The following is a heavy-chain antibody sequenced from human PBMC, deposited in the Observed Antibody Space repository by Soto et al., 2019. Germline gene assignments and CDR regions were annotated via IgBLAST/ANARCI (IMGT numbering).Heavy chain of an antibody. D-gene: IGHD3-10*01. J-gene: IGHJ4*02. V-gene: IGHV4-4*02. CDR3: ASKWFGEPYKVDY. CDR2: IHHDGST. Sequence: QVQLQESGPGLVKPSGTLSLTCAVSGGSISSTTWWSWVRQPPGKGLEWIGEIHHDGSTNYNPSLKSRVIISADKSQHQFSLKVTSVTAADTAVYYCASKWFGEPYKVDYWGQGALVTVSS. CDR1: GGSISSTTW.